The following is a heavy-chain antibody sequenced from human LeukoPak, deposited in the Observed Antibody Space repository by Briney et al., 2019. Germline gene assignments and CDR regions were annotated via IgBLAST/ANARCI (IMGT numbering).Heavy chain of an antibody. D-gene: IGHD2-21*02. CDR2: IYYSGST. CDR3: ARSGGLTAMVFY. Sequence: SETLSLTCTVSGGSISSYYWSWIRQPPGEGLKWIGYIYYSGSTNYNPSLKSRVTISVDTSKNQFSPKLSSVTAADTAVYYCARSGGLTAMVFYWGQGTLVTVSS. J-gene: IGHJ4*02. V-gene: IGHV4-59*01. CDR1: GGSISSYY.